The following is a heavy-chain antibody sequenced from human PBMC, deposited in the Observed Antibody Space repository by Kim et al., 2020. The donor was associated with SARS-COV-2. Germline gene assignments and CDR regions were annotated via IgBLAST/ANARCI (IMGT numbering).Heavy chain of an antibody. J-gene: IGHJ4*02. CDR1: GGTFSSYA. V-gene: IGHV1-69*04. D-gene: IGHD1-1*01. Sequence: SVKVSCKASGGTFSSYAISWVRQAPGQGLEWMGRIIPILGIANYAQKFQGRVTITADKSTSTAYMELSSLRSEDTAVYYCARAGKRLREGNFDYWGQGTLVTVSS. CDR2: IIPILGIA. CDR3: ARAGKRLREGNFDY.